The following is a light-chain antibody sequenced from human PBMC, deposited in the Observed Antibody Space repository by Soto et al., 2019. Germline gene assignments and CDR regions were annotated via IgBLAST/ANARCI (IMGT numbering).Light chain of an antibody. Sequence: EIVLTQSPATLSLSPGERATLSCGASQSVSSSHLAWYQQRPGLAPRLLIYDASTRATGIPDRFSGSGSGTDFTLTISRLEPEDFAVYYCQQYGSSPLTFGGGTKVDI. CDR3: QQYGSSPLT. V-gene: IGKV3D-20*01. CDR2: DAS. CDR1: QSVSSSH. J-gene: IGKJ4*01.